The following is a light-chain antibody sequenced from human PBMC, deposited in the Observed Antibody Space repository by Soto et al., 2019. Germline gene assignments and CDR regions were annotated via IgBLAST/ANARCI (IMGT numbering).Light chain of an antibody. CDR3: SSYTSSSTPVL. V-gene: IGLV2-14*01. J-gene: IGLJ2*01. CDR1: SSDVGGYNY. Sequence: QSVLTQPASVSGSPGQSITISCTGTSSDVGGYNYVSWYQQLPGKAPKLMIYEVSNRPSGGSNRFSGSKSGNTASLTISGLQAEDEADYYCSSYTSSSTPVLFGGGTKLTVL. CDR2: EVS.